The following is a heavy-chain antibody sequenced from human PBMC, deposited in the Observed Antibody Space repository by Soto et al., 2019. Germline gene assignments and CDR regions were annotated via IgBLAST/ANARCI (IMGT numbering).Heavy chain of an antibody. D-gene: IGHD3-22*01. CDR1: GGSFSGHS. J-gene: IGHJ5*01. V-gene: IGHV4-34*01. CDR3: STRAYDTNGYYRFDP. CDR2: INHSGRV. Sequence: SETLSLTCAVCGGSFSGHSWTWIRQSPGKGLEWIGDINHSGRVNYSPSLKSRVTISLDTSKNQFSLTLSAVTAADTAMYYCSTRAYDTNGYYRFDPWGQGTLVTVSS.